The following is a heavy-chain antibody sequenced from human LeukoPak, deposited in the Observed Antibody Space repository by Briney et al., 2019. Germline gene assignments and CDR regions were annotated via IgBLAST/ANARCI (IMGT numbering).Heavy chain of an antibody. D-gene: IGHD1-26*01. CDR1: GYSISSGYY. CDR2: IYHSGST. V-gene: IGHV4-38-2*02. Sequence: SETLSLTCTVSGYSISSGYYWGWIRQPPGKGLEWIGSIYHSGSTYYNPSLKSRVTISVDTSKNQFSLKLSSVTAADTAVYYCARGVVGLRYFQHWSQGTLVTVSS. CDR3: ARGVVGLRYFQH. J-gene: IGHJ1*01.